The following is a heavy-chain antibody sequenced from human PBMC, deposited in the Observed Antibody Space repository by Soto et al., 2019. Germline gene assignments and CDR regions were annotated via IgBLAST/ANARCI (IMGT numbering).Heavy chain of an antibody. CDR2: IIPIFGTA. CDR1: GGTFSSYA. Sequence: QVQLVQSGAEVKKPGSSVKVSCKASGGTFSSYAISWVRQAPGQGLEWMGGIIPIFGTANYAQKIQCRVTMNADNSTSTAYMELSRLRSEDMAVYYGAREQCSGPGHYYYGMDVWGQGTTVTVSS. D-gene: IGHD3-10*02. J-gene: IGHJ6*02. V-gene: IGHV1-69*06. CDR3: AREQCSGPGHYYYGMDV.